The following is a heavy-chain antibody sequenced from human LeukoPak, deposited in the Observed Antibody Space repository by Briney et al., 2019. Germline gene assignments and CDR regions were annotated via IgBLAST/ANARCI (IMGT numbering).Heavy chain of an antibody. CDR3: ARQKGYCTNGVCYFLFYFDY. D-gene: IGHD2-8*01. J-gene: IGHJ4*02. Sequence: ASVKVSCKASGYTFTGYYMHWVRQAPGQGLEWMGWISAYNGNTNYAQKLQGRVTMTTDTSTSTAYMELRSLRSDDTAVYYCARQKGYCTNGVCYFLFYFDYWGQGTLVTVSS. V-gene: IGHV1-18*04. CDR2: ISAYNGNT. CDR1: GYTFTGYY.